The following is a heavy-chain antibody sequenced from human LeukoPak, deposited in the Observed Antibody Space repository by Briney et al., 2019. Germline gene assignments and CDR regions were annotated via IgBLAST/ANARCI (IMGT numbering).Heavy chain of an antibody. CDR3: ARWTSIAAAGTDYYYYYGMDV. V-gene: IGHV4-59*01. D-gene: IGHD6-13*01. Sequence: SETLSLTCTVSGGSISSYYWSWIRQPPGKGLEWIGYIYYSGSTNYNPSLESRVTISVDTSKNQFSLKLSSVTAADTAVYYCARWTSIAAAGTDYYYYYGMDVWGQGTTVTVSS. CDR2: IYYSGST. CDR1: GGSISSYY. J-gene: IGHJ6*02.